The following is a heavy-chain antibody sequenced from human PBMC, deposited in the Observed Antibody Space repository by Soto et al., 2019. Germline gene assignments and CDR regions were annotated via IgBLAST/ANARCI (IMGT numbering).Heavy chain of an antibody. CDR2: IHYSGST. V-gene: IGHV4-59*08. CDR3: ARGHYDFWSGYFATIDY. D-gene: IGHD3-3*01. J-gene: IGHJ4*02. CDR1: GGSISNYY. Sequence: SETLSLTCTVSGGSISNYYWSWIRQPPGKRLEWIGYIHYSGSTKYNPSLKSRVAISADTSKNQFSLKLSSVTAADTAMYYCARGHYDFWSGYFATIDYWGQGTLVTVSS.